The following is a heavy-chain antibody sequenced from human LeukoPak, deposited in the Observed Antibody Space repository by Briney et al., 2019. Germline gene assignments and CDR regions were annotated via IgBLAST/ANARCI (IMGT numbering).Heavy chain of an antibody. D-gene: IGHD3-22*01. Sequence: PGGSLRLSCAASVFTFSIYAMSWVRQAPGGGLEWVSSITGNGAGTFYTDSVKGLVSISMDNSKNTLFLQMNSLRAEDTSIYASAKDRPNYYASSGHYYSRNGDYWGQGTVVTVTS. V-gene: IGHV3-23*01. CDR1: VFTFSIYA. CDR3: AKDRPNYYASSGHYYSRNGDY. CDR2: ITGNGAGT. J-gene: IGHJ4*02.